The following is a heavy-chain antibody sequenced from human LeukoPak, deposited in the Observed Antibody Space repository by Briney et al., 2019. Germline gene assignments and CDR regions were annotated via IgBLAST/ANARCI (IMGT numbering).Heavy chain of an antibody. CDR1: GGSFSGYY. V-gene: IGHV4-34*01. Sequence: PSETLSLTCAVYGGSFSGYYWSWIRQPPGKGLEWMGEINHSGSTNYNPSLKSRVTISVDTSKNQFSLKLSSVTAADTAVYYCARGAPNRPWAYYFDYWGQGTLVTVSS. J-gene: IGHJ4*02. D-gene: IGHD6-6*01. CDR2: INHSGST. CDR3: ARGAPNRPWAYYFDY.